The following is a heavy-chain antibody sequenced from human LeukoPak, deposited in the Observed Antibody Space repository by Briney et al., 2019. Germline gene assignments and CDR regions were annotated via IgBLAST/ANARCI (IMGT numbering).Heavy chain of an antibody. CDR3: ARGYCSSTSCYSNVYYYYYMDV. D-gene: IGHD2-2*02. Sequence: VASVTVSCKASGGTFSSYAISWVRQAPGQGLEWMGGIIPIFGTANYAQKFQGRVTITADESTSTAYMELSSLRSEDTAVYYCARGYCSSTSCYSNVYYYYYMDVWGKGTTVTVSS. J-gene: IGHJ6*03. CDR1: GGTFSSYA. V-gene: IGHV1-69*13. CDR2: IIPIFGTA.